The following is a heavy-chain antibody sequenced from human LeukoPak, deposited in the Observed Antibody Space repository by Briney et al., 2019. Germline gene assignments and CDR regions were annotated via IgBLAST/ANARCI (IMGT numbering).Heavy chain of an antibody. J-gene: IGHJ4*02. CDR3: ARDLIRGYMIVVVTPGR. CDR2: INPSDGTT. CDR1: GYTFTSHY. Sequence: ASVTVSCTASGYTFTSHYMHWVRQAPGQGLEWMGIINPSDGTTTYAQKFQGRVTMTRDTSTSTFYMELSNLRSDDTAVYYCARDLIRGYMIVVVTPGRWGQGTLVTVSS. V-gene: IGHV1-46*01. D-gene: IGHD3-22*01.